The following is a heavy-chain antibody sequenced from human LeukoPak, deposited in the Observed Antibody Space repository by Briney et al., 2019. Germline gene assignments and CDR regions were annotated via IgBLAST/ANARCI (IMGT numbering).Heavy chain of an antibody. CDR2: ISGSGGNT. D-gene: IGHD2-15*01. CDR1: GFTFSSYP. Sequence: GGSLRLSCAASGFTFSSYPMSWVRQAPEKGLEWVSAISGSGGNTYYAGSVMGRFTISRDNSKNTLYLQMNSLRAEDTAVYYCARDGGRGYCSGGSCYSGVNYWGQGTLVTVSS. J-gene: IGHJ4*02. CDR3: ARDGGRGYCSGGSCYSGVNY. V-gene: IGHV3-23*01.